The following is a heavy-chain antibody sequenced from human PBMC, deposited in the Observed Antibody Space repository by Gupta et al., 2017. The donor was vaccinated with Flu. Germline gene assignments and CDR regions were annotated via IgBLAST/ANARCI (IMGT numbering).Heavy chain of an antibody. CDR2: ISSSSSYS. CDR3: VGDHSNTWRKGNYFDS. J-gene: IGHJ4*02. D-gene: IGHD4-4*01. Sequence: MNWVRQAPGKGLEWVASISSSSSYSYYADSVKGRFTISRDNAHNSMFLQMDSLRADDTAVYYCVGDHSNTWRKGNYFDSWGQGTRVTVSS. V-gene: IGHV3-21*01.